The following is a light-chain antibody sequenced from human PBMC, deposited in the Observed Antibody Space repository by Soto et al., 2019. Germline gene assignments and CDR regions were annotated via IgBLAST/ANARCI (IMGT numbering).Light chain of an antibody. CDR3: SSYTSSTTLVV. Sequence: QSALTQPASVSGSPGQPITISCSGTSCDVGAYNYVSWYQQHPGKAPKLMIYDVNSRPSGVSNRFSGSKSGNTASLTISGLQAEDEADYYCSSYTSSTTLVVFGGGTKVTVL. J-gene: IGLJ2*01. CDR1: SCDVGAYNY. CDR2: DVN. V-gene: IGLV2-14*01.